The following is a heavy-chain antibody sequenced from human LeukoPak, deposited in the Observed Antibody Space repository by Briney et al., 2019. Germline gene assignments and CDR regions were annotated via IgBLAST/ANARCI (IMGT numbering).Heavy chain of an antibody. J-gene: IGHJ4*02. V-gene: IGHV3-23*01. CDR2: ISGSGGST. CDR1: GFTSSSYA. D-gene: IGHD3-22*01. Sequence: GSLRLSCAAAGFTSSSYAMSWVRQAPGKGGGWGSAISGSGGSTYYADSVKGRFTISRDNSKNTLYLQMNSVRAEDTAVYYCAKDRITMIVATFDYWGQGTLVTVSS. CDR3: AKDRITMIVATFDY.